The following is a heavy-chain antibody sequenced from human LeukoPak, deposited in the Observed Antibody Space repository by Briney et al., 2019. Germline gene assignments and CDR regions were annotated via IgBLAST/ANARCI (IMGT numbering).Heavy chain of an antibody. Sequence: SETLSLTCSISGYSISSGYFWGWSRQPPGKGLEWIGNIHHDGITYYNPSLKSRVTISLDPSKNQFSLKLTSVAAADTALYHCARVHYYDASDYSTSNWFDPWGQGTLVTVSS. CDR1: GYSISSGYF. D-gene: IGHD3-22*01. CDR3: ARVHYYDASDYSTSNWFDP. CDR2: IHHDGIT. J-gene: IGHJ5*02. V-gene: IGHV4-38-2*02.